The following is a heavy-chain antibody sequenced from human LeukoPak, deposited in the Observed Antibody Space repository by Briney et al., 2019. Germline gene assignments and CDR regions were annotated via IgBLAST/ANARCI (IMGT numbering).Heavy chain of an antibody. V-gene: IGHV1-18*01. D-gene: IGHD6-19*01. CDR1: GYTFTRYA. CDR3: ARDYTSAEWLGFAFDV. Sequence: EASVKVSCTASGYTFTRYAISWVRQAPGQGLEWMGWINPFNGNTNDAERFQGRVIMTTDTSTRTAYMELRSLRSDDTAVYYCARDYTSAEWLGFAFDVWGQGTVVSVSS. J-gene: IGHJ3*01. CDR2: INPFNGNT.